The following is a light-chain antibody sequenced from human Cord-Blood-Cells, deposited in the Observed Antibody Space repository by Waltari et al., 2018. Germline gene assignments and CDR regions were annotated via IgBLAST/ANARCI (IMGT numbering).Light chain of an antibody. J-gene: IGLJ1*01. CDR3: SSYTSSSNYV. CDR1: SSDVGGYNY. CDR2: DVS. V-gene: IGLV2-14*01. Sequence: QSALTQPASVSGSPGQSITISCTGTSSDVGGYNYVSWYQQHPGKVPKLKIYDVSKRPSGVSNRFSGSKSGNTASLTISGLQAEDEADYYCSSYTSSSNYVFGTGTKVTVL.